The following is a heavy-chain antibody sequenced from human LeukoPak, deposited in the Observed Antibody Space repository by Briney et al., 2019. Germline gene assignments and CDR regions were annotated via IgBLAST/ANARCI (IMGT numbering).Heavy chain of an antibody. CDR2: IYYSGST. Sequence: SETLSLTCTVSGYSISSGYYWGWIRQPPGKGLEWIGSIYYSGSTYYNPSLKSRVTISVDTSKNQFSLKLSSVTAADTAVYYCARADSSGYYYRHGYYYYYYMDVWGKGTTVTVSS. D-gene: IGHD3-22*01. CDR3: ARADSSGYYYRHGYYYYYYMDV. CDR1: GYSISSGYY. J-gene: IGHJ6*03. V-gene: IGHV4-38-2*02.